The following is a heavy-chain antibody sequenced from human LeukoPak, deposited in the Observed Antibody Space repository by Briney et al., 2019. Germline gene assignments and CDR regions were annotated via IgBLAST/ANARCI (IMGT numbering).Heavy chain of an antibody. CDR3: ARGPPVAPYCSTTSCYALDY. D-gene: IGHD2-2*01. V-gene: IGHV4-59*01. J-gene: IGHJ4*02. CDR1: GGPISSYY. Sequence: SETLSLTCTVSGGPISSYYWSWIRQPPGKGLEWVGYIYYSGSTNYNPSLKSRVTISVDTSKKQFSLKLSSVTAADTAVYYCARGPPVAPYCSTTSCYALDYWGQGTLVTVSS. CDR2: IYYSGST.